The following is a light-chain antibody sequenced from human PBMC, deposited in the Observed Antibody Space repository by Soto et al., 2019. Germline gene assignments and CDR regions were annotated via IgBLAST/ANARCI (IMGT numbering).Light chain of an antibody. CDR3: CSYTSYSPYV. J-gene: IGLJ1*01. V-gene: IGLV2-14*01. CDR2: AVS. Sequence: QSVLTQPASVSGSPGQSITISCTGTSSDFGGYNFVSWYQHRPGKAPKLMIYAVSNRPSGVSNRFSGSKSGNTASLTISGLQAEDEADYYCCSYTSYSPYVFGTGNKVSV. CDR1: SSDFGGYNF.